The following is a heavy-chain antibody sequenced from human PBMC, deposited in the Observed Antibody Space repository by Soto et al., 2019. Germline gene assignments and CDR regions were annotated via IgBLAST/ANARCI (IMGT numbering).Heavy chain of an antibody. J-gene: IGHJ4*02. Sequence: QVQLVQSGAEVKKPGASVKVSCKASGYSFTSYGISWVRQAPGQGREWMGWISAYNGNRKYAQKFQGRVTMTTDTSTSTAYMELRSLRSDDTAVYYCSRDLGGFPDYWGQGTLVTVCS. CDR1: GYSFTSYG. V-gene: IGHV1-18*01. D-gene: IGHD5-12*01. CDR3: SRDLGGFPDY. CDR2: ISAYNGNR.